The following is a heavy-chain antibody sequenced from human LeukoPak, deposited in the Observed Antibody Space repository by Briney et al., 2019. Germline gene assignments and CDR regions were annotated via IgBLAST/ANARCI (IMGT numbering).Heavy chain of an antibody. Sequence: GGSLRLSCAASGFTFDDYGMSWVRQAPGKGLEWVSGINWNGGSTGYADSVKGRFTISRDNAKNSLYLQMNSLRAEDTAVYYCASGKRDGYNYFDYWGQGTLVTVSS. J-gene: IGHJ4*02. CDR3: ASGKRDGYNYFDY. CDR1: GFTFDDYG. V-gene: IGHV3-20*04. CDR2: INWNGGST. D-gene: IGHD5-24*01.